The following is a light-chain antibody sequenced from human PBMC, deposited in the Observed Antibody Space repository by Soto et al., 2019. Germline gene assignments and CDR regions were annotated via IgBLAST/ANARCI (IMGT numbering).Light chain of an antibody. J-gene: IGKJ3*01. CDR1: QSVSSSH. CDR3: QQYGSSP. CDR2: GAS. Sequence: VLTQSPGTLPLSPGERATLSCRASQSVSSSHLAWYQQKPGQAPRLLIYGASSRATGIPDRFSGSGSGTDFTLTISRLEPEDFAVYYCQQYGSSPFGPGTKVDIK. V-gene: IGKV3-20*01.